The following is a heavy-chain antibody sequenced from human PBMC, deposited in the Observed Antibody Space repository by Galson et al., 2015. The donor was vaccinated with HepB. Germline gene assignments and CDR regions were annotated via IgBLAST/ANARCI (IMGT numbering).Heavy chain of an antibody. J-gene: IGHJ4*02. D-gene: IGHD6-19*01. CDR1: GYSFTTYW. CDR3: ARPRTYSSGWYGEFDC. V-gene: IGHV5-51*01. CDR2: IFPGDSET. Sequence: QSGAEVKKPGESLKISCKGSGYSFTTYWIAWVRQMPGKGLEWMGIIFPGDSETKYSPSFQGQVTISADKSISTAYLQWSSLKASDTAMYYCARPRTYSSGWYGEFDCWGQGTLVAVSS.